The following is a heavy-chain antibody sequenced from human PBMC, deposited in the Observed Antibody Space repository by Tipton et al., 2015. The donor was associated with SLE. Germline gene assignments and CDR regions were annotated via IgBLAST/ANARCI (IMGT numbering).Heavy chain of an antibody. CDR3: ARGKGN. J-gene: IGHJ6*04. D-gene: IGHD3-10*01. CDR1: GFTFSSYA. V-gene: IGHV3-23*03. CDR2: IYSGGSST. Sequence: SLRLSCAAPGFTFSSYAMSWVRQAPGKGLEWVSVIYSGGSSTYYADSVKGRFTISRDNSKNTLYLQMNSLRAEDTAVYYCARGKGNWGKGTTVTVSS.